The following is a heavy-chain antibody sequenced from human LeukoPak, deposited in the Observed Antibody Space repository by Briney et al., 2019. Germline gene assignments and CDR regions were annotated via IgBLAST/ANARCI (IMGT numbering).Heavy chain of an antibody. V-gene: IGHV5-10-1*01. Sequence: GESLRISCKGSGYSFTSYWISWVRQMPGKGLEWVGRIDPSDSYTNYSPSFQGHVTISADKSISTAYLQWSSLKASDTAMYYCARRYGDYRYYYYGMDVWGQGTTVTVSS. CDR2: IDPSDSYT. CDR3: ARRYGDYRYYYYGMDV. CDR1: GYSFTSYW. J-gene: IGHJ6*02. D-gene: IGHD4-17*01.